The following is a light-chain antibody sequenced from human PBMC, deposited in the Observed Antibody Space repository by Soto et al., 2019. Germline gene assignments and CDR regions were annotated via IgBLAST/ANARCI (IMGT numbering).Light chain of an antibody. CDR3: CSEPGSFYV. Sequence: QSALTQPASVSGSPGQSITISCTGTSSDVGRYNLVSWYQQHPGKAPKLMIYEDSKRPSGVSNRFSGSKSGNTASLTISGFKAEDRAIYFCCSEPGSFYVLGIGTKVPV. V-gene: IGLV2-23*01. J-gene: IGLJ1*01. CDR1: SSDVGRYNL. CDR2: EDS.